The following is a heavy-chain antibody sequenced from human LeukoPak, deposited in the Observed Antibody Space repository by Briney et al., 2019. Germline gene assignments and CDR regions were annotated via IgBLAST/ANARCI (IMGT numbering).Heavy chain of an antibody. V-gene: IGHV3-21*06. Sequence: SGGSLRLSCAASGFTVSSNYMSWVRQAPGKGLEWVSYISSRGSYTYYADSVKGRFTISRDSAKNSLYLQMNSLRAEDTAVYYCARIDAFDIWGQGTMVTVSS. CDR2: ISSRGSYT. J-gene: IGHJ3*02. CDR1: GFTVSSNY. CDR3: ARIDAFDI.